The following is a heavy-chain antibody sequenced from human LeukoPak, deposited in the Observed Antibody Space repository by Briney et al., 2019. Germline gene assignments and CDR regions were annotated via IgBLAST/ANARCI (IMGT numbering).Heavy chain of an antibody. CDR1: GFTFSSYA. CDR3: TTVRSYWSWGS. J-gene: IGHJ5*02. D-gene: IGHD1-26*01. CDR2: ISGSGGST. V-gene: IGHV3-23*01. Sequence: GGSLRLSCAASGFTFSSYAMSWVRQAPGKGLEWVSAISGSGGSTYYADSVKGRFTISRDNSKNTLYLQMNSLNTEDTAVYYCTTVRSYWSWGSWGQGTLVTVSS.